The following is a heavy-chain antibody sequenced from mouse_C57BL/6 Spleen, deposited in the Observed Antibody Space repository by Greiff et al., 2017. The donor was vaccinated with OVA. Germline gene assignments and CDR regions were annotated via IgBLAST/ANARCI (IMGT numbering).Heavy chain of an antibody. J-gene: IGHJ4*01. Sequence: VQLQQPGAELVKPGASVKVSCKASGYTFTSYWMHWVKQRPGPGLEWIGRIHPSDSDTNYTQKFKGKATLTLDKSSSTAYMQLSSLTSEDSAVYYCAIEGTTVDAMDYWGQGTSVTVSS. CDR3: AIEGTTVDAMDY. CDR1: GYTFTSYW. CDR2: IHPSDSDT. V-gene: IGHV1-74*01. D-gene: IGHD1-1*01.